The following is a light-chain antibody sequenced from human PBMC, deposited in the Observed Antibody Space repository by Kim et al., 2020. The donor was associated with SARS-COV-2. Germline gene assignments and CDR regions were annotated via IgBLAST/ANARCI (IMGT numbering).Light chain of an antibody. Sequence: RGETAPLSSGRRQGGSKYLAWYQQKRRQAPRLLFYGISSRATGIPDRFTGSGSGTDFTLTISIQDPEDFAVYCCQQYASSPLTFGGGTKVDIK. J-gene: IGKJ4*02. CDR1: QGGSKY. CDR2: GIS. V-gene: IGKV3-20*01. CDR3: QQYASSPLT.